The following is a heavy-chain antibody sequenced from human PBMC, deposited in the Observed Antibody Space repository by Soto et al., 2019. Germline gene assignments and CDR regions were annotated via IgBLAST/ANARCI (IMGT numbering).Heavy chain of an antibody. CDR3: ASQNDYGDDAKFDY. J-gene: IGHJ4*02. CDR1: GYTFTNYG. D-gene: IGHD4-17*01. CDR2: INAGNGNT. V-gene: IGHV1-3*01. Sequence: ALVKVSCKASGYTFTNYGIYWVRQAPGQRLEWMGWINAGNGNTKYSQKFQGRVTITRDTSASTAYMELSSLRSEDTAVYYCASQNDYGDDAKFDYWGQGTLVTVSS.